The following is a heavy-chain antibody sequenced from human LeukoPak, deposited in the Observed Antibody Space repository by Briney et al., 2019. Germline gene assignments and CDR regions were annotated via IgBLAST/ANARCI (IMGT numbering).Heavy chain of an antibody. D-gene: IGHD2-2*03. V-gene: IGHV1-69*13. CDR3: AREVGYCSSTSCYGGWFDP. Sequence: EASVKVSCKASGGTFSSYAISWVRQAPGQGLEWMGGIIPIFGTANYAQKFQGRVTITADESTSTAYMELSSLRSEDTAVYYCAREVGYCSSTSCYGGWFDPWGQGTLVTVSS. CDR2: IIPIFGTA. CDR1: GGTFSSYA. J-gene: IGHJ5*02.